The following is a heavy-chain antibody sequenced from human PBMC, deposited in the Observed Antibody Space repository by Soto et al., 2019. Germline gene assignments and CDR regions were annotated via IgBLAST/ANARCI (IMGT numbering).Heavy chain of an antibody. CDR1: EYTFTSYT. J-gene: IGHJ4*02. D-gene: IGHD4-4*01. V-gene: IGHV1-3*01. CDR2: INGGNGNT. Sequence: ASVKISCKASEYTFTSYTMPWVRQAPGQRLEWMGWINGGNGNTKYSQKFQGRVTITRDTSASTAYMELSSVRSDDTAVYYCARELQGLYYFDYWGQGTLVTVSS. CDR3: ARELQGLYYFDY.